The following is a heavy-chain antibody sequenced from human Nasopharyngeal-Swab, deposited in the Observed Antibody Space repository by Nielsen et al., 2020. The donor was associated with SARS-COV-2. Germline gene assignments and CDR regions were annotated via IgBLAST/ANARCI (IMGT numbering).Heavy chain of an antibody. V-gene: IGHV3-23*01. D-gene: IGHD2-2*01. CDR3: AKGSPGQCSSVTCTGAIYFDY. CDR2: ISAGGTT. J-gene: IGHJ4*02. Sequence: GGSLRLFCAASGFSTSTYAMSWVRQAPGKGLEWVSAISAGGTTYYADSAKGRFTISRDNSKNTLYLQLNSLRDEETAVYYCAKGSPGQCSSVTCTGAIYFDYWGQGTLVTVSS. CDR1: GFSTSTYA.